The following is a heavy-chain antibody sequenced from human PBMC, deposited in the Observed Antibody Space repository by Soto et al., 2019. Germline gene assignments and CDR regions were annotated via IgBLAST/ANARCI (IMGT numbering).Heavy chain of an antibody. Sequence: EVQLVESGGGLVQPGGSLRLSCAASGFTFPRYSMNWVRQAPGKGLEWVSSISSTTNYIYYGDSMKGRFTSSRDNANNSLYLEMNSLRAEDTAVYYCARDSEDLSSNFDYWGQGTLVTVSS. J-gene: IGHJ4*02. V-gene: IGHV3-21*06. CDR2: ISSTTNYI. CDR1: GFTFPRYS. CDR3: ARDSEDLSSNFDY.